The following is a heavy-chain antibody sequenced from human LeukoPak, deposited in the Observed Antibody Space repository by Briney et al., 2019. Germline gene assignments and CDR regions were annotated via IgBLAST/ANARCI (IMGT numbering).Heavy chain of an antibody. CDR3: AISSDYYVTPHWYFDF. J-gene: IGHJ2*01. V-gene: IGHV4-39*07. D-gene: IGHD3-10*02. CDR1: GGSISSSSYY. Sequence: PSETLSLTCTVSGGSISSSSYYWGWIRQPPGKGLEWIANIYYNGNTYYNPSLKSRVTISVDTSKNQFSLKLSSVTAADTAVYYCAISSDYYVTPHWYFDFWGRGTLVTVSS. CDR2: IYYNGNT.